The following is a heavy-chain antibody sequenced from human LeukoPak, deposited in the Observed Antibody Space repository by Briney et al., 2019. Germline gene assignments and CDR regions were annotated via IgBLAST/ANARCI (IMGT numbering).Heavy chain of an antibody. D-gene: IGHD6-6*01. CDR2: INPKSGGT. V-gene: IGHV1-2*06. CDR3: ATAGSVHSSSSDFDY. CDR1: GGTFSSYA. J-gene: IGHJ4*02. Sequence: ASVKVSCKASGGTFSSYAISWVRQAPGQGLEWMGRINPKSGGTNYAQKFRDRATMTRDTSISTAYMELNSLRSDDTAVYYCATAGSVHSSSSDFDYWGQGTLVTVSS.